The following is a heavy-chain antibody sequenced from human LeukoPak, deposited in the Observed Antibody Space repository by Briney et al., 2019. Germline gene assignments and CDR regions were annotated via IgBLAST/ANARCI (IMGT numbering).Heavy chain of an antibody. V-gene: IGHV4-38-2*02. CDR2: IYHSGST. J-gene: IGHJ4*02. Sequence: SETLSLTCTVSGGPISGYYWGWIRQPPGKGLEWIGSIYHSGSTYYNPSLKSRVTISVDTFKNQFSLKLSSVTAADTAVYYCASHSSSWSGGFDCWGQGTLVTVSS. D-gene: IGHD6-13*01. CDR3: ASHSSSWSGGFDC. CDR1: GGPISGYY.